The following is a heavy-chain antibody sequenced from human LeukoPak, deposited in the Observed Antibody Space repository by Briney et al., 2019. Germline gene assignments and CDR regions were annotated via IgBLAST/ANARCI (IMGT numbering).Heavy chain of an antibody. J-gene: IGHJ4*02. CDR2: IKQDGSEK. Sequence: GGSLRLSCAASGFTFSSYWMSGVRQAPGKGLEWVANIKQDGSEKYYVDSVKGRFTISRDNAKNSLYLQMNSLRAEDTAVYYCARVQRGIVVVVAANDYWGQGTLVTVSS. CDR1: GFTFSSYW. CDR3: ARVQRGIVVVVAANDY. V-gene: IGHV3-7*01. D-gene: IGHD2-15*01.